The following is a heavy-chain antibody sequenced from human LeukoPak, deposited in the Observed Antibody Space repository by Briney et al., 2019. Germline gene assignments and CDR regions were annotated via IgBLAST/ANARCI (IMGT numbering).Heavy chain of an antibody. D-gene: IGHD3-3*01. CDR1: GGSISSGDYY. V-gene: IGHV4-30-4*01. J-gene: IGHJ4*02. CDR2: IYYSGST. Sequence: PSETLSLTCTVSGGSISSGDYYWSWIRQPPGTGLEWIGYIYYSGSTYYNPSLKSRVTISVDTSKNQFSLKLSSVTAADTAVYYCARGDFWSGYLGYWGQGTLVTVSS. CDR3: ARGDFWSGYLGY.